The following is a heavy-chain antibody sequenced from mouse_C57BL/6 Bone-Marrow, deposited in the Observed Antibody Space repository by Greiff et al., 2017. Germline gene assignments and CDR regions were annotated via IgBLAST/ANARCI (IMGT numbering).Heavy chain of an antibody. CDR1: GYTFTSYW. Sequence: QVQLQQPGAELVKPGASVKLSCKASGYTFTSYWMHWVKQRPGRGLEWIGRIDPNSGGTKYNEKFKSKATLTVDKPSSTACMQRSSLTSEDSAVYYCARSYDPPDYYAMDYWGQGTSVTVSS. CDR3: ARSYDPPDYYAMDY. D-gene: IGHD2-3*01. CDR2: IDPNSGGT. J-gene: IGHJ4*01. V-gene: IGHV1-72*01.